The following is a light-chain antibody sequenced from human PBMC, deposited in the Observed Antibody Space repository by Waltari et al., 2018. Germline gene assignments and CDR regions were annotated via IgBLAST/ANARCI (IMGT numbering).Light chain of an antibody. J-gene: IGLJ2*01. Sequence: SFELTQPPSVSVSPGQTARIPCPGVALGKTYAYWYQQRPGQAPVVVIYKDRERPSGIPERFSGSGSGTTVTLTIDGVQAEDEADYYCQSADSSASYVVFGGGTKLTVL. V-gene: IGLV3-25*03. CDR3: QSADSSASYVV. CDR2: KDR. CDR1: ALGKTY.